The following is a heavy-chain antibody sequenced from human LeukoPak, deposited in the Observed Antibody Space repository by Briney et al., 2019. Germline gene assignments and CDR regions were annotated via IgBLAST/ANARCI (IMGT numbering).Heavy chain of an antibody. CDR2: ISSSSSYI. CDR1: GFTFSSYS. CDR3: ASQLPTYYYGSGSYYPPYFDY. J-gene: IGHJ4*02. Sequence: GGSLRLSCAASGFTFSSYSMNWVRQAPGKGLEWVSSISSSSSYIYYADSVKGRFTISRDNAKNSLYLQMNSLRAEDTAVYYCASQLPTYYYGSGSYYPPYFDYWGQGTLVTVSS. V-gene: IGHV3-21*01. D-gene: IGHD3-10*01.